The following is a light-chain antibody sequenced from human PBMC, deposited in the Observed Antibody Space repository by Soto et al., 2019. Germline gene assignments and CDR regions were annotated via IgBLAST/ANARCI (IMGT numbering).Light chain of an antibody. CDR3: QQTYSTPPT. CDR1: QSIHTF. CDR2: GAS. J-gene: IGKJ2*01. Sequence: DIQMTQSPSSLSASVGDRVTITCRTTQSIHTFLNWYQQRPGKAPKLLIYGASTLQRGVPSRFSGSASGTDFTLTISSLQPEDFATYYCQQTYSTPPTFGQGTRLNIK. V-gene: IGKV1-39*01.